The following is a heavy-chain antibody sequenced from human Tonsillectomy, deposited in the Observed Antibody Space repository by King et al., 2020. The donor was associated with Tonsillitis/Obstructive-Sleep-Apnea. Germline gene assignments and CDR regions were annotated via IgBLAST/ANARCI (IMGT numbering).Heavy chain of an antibody. V-gene: IGHV3-30*18. CDR1: GFTFSSYG. Sequence: HVQLVESGGAVVQPGRSLRLSCAASGFTFSSYGMHWVRQAPGKGLEWVAFISYDGSDKYNADSVKGRFTISRDNSKNTLYLQMNSLRAEDTAVYYCAKDRYSSSSWGIDYWGQGTLVTVSS. D-gene: IGHD6-6*01. J-gene: IGHJ4*02. CDR2: ISYDGSDK. CDR3: AKDRYSSSSWGIDY.